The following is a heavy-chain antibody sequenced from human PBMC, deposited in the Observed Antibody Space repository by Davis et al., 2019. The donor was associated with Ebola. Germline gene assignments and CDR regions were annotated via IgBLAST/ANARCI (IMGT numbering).Heavy chain of an antibody. Sequence: GESLKISCVGSGFTFSDYYMSWIRQAPGKGLEWVSAIGTNSDTYYAESVKGRFTISRENSKNTLCLQMSSLRAEDTAIYYCTKKVPGIRPFDSWGQGTLVTVSP. CDR1: GFTFSDYY. CDR2: IGTNSDT. CDR3: TKKVPGIRPFDS. D-gene: IGHD6-19*01. J-gene: IGHJ4*02. V-gene: IGHV3-69-1*01.